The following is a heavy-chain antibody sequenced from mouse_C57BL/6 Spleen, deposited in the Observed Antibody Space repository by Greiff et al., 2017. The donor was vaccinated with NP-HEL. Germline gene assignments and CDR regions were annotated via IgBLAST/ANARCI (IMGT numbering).Heavy chain of an antibody. V-gene: IGHV3-6*01. CDR1: GYSITSGYY. CDR2: ISYDGSN. D-gene: IGHD2-4*01. J-gene: IGHJ4*01. CDR3: ARGDYDGGGAMDY. Sequence: EVHLVESGPGLVKPSQSLSLTCSVTGYSITSGYYWNWIRQFPGNKLEWMGYISYDGSNNYNPSLKNRISITRDTSKNQFFLKLNSVTTEDTATYYCARGDYDGGGAMDYWGQGTSVTVSS.